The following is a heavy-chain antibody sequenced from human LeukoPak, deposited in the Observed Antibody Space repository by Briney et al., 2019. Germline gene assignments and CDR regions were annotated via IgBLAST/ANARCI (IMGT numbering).Heavy chain of an antibody. Sequence: KFQGRVTITTDESTSTAYMELSSLRSEDTAVYYCARGWVSSSHAFDIWGQGTMVTVSS. CDR3: ARGWVSSSHAFDI. V-gene: IGHV1-69*05. J-gene: IGHJ3*02. D-gene: IGHD6-6*01.